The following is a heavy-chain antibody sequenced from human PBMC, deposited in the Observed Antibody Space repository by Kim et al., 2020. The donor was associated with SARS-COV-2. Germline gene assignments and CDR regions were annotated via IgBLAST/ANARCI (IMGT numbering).Heavy chain of an antibody. CDR2: IYHSWST. J-gene: IGHJ4*01. D-gene: IGHD6-13*01. V-gene: IGHV4-4*02. CDR3: ARVGAAAGTIDY. Sequence: SETLSLTCAVSGGSISRSNWWSWVRQPPGKWLEWIGEIYHSWSTNYNPSLKSRVTISVDKSKNQFSLKLSSVTASDTAVYYCARVGAAAGTIDYWGHGTLVTLSS. CDR1: GGSISRSNW.